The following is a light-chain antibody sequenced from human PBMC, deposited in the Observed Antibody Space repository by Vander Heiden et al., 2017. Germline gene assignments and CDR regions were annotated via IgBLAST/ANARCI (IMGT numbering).Light chain of an antibody. CDR2: AAS. V-gene: IGKV1-39*01. CDR3: QQSYSTPRT. Sequence: DIQMTQSPSSLSASVGDRVTITGRASQGISSYLNWSQQKPGKAPKLLLYAASSLQRGVPSRFSGSGSGTGFTLTISSLQPDDFATYYCQQSYSTPRTFGQWTKVEIK. CDR1: QGISSY. J-gene: IGKJ1*01.